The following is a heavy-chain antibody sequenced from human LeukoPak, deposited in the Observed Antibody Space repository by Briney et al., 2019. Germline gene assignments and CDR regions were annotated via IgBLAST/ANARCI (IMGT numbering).Heavy chain of an antibody. V-gene: IGHV4-39*06. CDR2: VKYDVIN. J-gene: IGHJ4*02. Sequence: PETPCLSSTVSGGSINNTLVYWGCVSLPPGKGLEGIGTVKYDVINYCSPSLKSRVATSVARSKKKCTLRLSSVTAADTALYYWARISRWGPYWGQGILVTVSS. D-gene: IGHD3-16*01. CDR3: ARISRWGPY. CDR1: GGSINNTLVY.